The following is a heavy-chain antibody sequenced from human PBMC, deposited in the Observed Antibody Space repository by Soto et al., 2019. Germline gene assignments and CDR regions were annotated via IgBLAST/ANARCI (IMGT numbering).Heavy chain of an antibody. Sequence: VQLLESGGGLVQPGGSLRLSCAASGFSFNNHAMTWVRQAPGKGLEWVSGISGSGSTTHYADSVKGRFTISRDNSKEPLYLQMNSLRPEDTAVYYCAKDRLMLTMVVVGAFDFWGLGTMVTVSS. J-gene: IGHJ3*01. CDR2: ISGSGSTT. V-gene: IGHV3-23*01. CDR3: AKDRLMLTMVVVGAFDF. D-gene: IGHD3-22*01. CDR1: GFSFNNHA.